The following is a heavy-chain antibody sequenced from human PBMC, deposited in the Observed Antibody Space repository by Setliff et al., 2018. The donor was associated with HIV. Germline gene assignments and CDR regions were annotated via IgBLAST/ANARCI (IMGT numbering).Heavy chain of an antibody. CDR3: ARARGNSWVRAGELYYYYMDV. CDR1: GFTFSTYA. V-gene: IGHV3-23*03. CDR2: IYSDGSST. D-gene: IGHD2-21*02. J-gene: IGHJ6*03. Sequence: PGGSLRLSCVASGFTFSTYAMSWVRQVPGKGLEWVSVIYSDGSSTYYADSVKGRFTISRDSSKNTLYLQMNSLRPDDTAVYYCARARGNSWVRAGELYYYYMDVWGTGTPVTVSS.